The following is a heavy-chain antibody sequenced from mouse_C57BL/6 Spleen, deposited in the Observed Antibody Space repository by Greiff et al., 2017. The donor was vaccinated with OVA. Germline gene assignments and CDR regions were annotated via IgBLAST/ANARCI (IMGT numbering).Heavy chain of an antibody. CDR2: INPNYGTT. Sequence: VHVKQPGPELVKPGASVKISCKASGYSFTDYNMNWVKQSNGKSLEWIGVINPNYGTTSYNQKFKGKATLTVDQSSSTAYMQLNSLTSEDSAVYYCARRRLRGNYHYFDYWGQGTTLTVSS. CDR1: GYSFTDYN. CDR3: ARRRLRGNYHYFDY. V-gene: IGHV1-39*01. J-gene: IGHJ2*01. D-gene: IGHD2-1*01.